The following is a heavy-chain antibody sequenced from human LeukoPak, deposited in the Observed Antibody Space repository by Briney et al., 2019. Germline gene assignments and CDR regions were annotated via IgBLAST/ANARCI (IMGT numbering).Heavy chain of an antibody. J-gene: IGHJ6*03. V-gene: IGHV4-4*07. Sequence: SETLSHTCTVSGGSISSYYWSWIRQPAGKGLEWIGRIYTSGSTNYNPSLKSRVTMSVDTSKNQFSLKLSSVTAADTAVYYCARGLGQQLSYYYYYYMDVWGKGTTVTVSS. CDR2: IYTSGST. CDR1: GGSISSYY. CDR3: ARGLGQQLSYYYYYYMDV. D-gene: IGHD6-13*01.